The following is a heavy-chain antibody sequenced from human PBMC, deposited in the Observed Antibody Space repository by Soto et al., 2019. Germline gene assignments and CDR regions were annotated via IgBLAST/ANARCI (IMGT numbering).Heavy chain of an antibody. Sequence: SVKVSCKASGFTFTSSAMQWVRQARGQRLEWIGWIVVGSGNTNYAQKFQERVTITRDMSTSTAYMELGSLRSEDTAVYYCAAGDIADNWFDPWGQGTLVTVS. CDR2: IVVGSGNT. J-gene: IGHJ5*02. CDR3: AAGDIADNWFDP. CDR1: GFTFTSSA. V-gene: IGHV1-58*02. D-gene: IGHD2-15*01.